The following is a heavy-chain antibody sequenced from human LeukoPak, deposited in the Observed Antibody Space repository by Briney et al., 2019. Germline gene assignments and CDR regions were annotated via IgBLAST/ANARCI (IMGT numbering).Heavy chain of an antibody. V-gene: IGHV6-1*01. D-gene: IGHD7-27*01. CDR1: GDSVSSNSAA. CDR2: TYYRSKWYN. Sequence: SQTLSLTCAISGDSVSSNSAAWNWIRQSPSSGLEWLGRTYYRSKWYNDYAVSVKSRITINPDTSKNQFSLQLNSVTPEDTAVYYCARETSNWGSKGWYFDLWGRGTLVTVSS. CDR3: ARETSNWGSKGWYFDL. J-gene: IGHJ2*01.